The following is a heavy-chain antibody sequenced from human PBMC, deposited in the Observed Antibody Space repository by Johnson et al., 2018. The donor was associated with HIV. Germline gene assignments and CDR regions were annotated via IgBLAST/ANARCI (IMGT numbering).Heavy chain of an antibody. J-gene: IGHJ3*02. Sequence: QMQLVESGGGVVQPGRSLRLSCAASGFTFSNYAMHWVRQAPGKGLEWVAVIWYNGSNKHYAGSVKGRFTISRDNAKNSLYLQMNSLRAEDTAVYYCASYSSSDAFDIWGQGTMVTVSS. D-gene: IGHD6-6*01. CDR1: GFTFSNYA. V-gene: IGHV3-33*03. CDR2: IWYNGSNK. CDR3: ASYSSSDAFDI.